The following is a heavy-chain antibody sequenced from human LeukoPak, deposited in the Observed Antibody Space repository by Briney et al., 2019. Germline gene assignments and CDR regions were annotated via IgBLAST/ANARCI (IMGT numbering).Heavy chain of an antibody. J-gene: IGHJ4*02. V-gene: IGHV1-69*13. CDR2: IIPIFGTA. CDR3: ARPVGYCSGGSCYGV. Sequence: SVKVSCKASGGTFSSYAISRVRQAPGQGLEWMGGIIPIFGTANYAQKFQGRVTITADESTSTAYMELSSLRSEDTAVYYCARPVGYCSGGSCYGVWGQGTLVTVSS. D-gene: IGHD2-15*01. CDR1: GGTFSSYA.